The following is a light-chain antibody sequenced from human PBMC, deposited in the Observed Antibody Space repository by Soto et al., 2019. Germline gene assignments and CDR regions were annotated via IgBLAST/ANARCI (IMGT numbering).Light chain of an antibody. CDR3: QQYSHLIT. CDR1: QDISNY. J-gene: IGKJ5*01. V-gene: IGKV1-33*01. Sequence: DIQMTQSPSSLSASVGDRVTITCQASQDISNYLNWYQQKLGKAPKLLIYDASNLETGVPSRFSGSGSGTDFTFTISSLQPEDIATYDCQQYSHLITVGQGTRLEIK. CDR2: DAS.